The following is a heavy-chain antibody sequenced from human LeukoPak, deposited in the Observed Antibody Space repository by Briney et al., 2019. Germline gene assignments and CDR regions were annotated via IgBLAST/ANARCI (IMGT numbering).Heavy chain of an antibody. Sequence: PGGSLRLSCAASGFTVSSNYMNWVRQAPGKGLEWVSVIYSDGSTYYADFVKGRFTTSRDNSKNTLYLQMNSLRAEDTAVYYCARAGGGTYYYDSSGYSGAFDIWGQGTMVTVSS. CDR1: GFTVSSNY. J-gene: IGHJ3*02. V-gene: IGHV3-53*01. CDR2: IYSDGST. D-gene: IGHD3-22*01. CDR3: ARAGGGTYYYDSSGYSGAFDI.